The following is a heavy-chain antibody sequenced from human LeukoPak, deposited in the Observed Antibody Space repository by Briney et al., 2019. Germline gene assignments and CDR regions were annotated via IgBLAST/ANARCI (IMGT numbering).Heavy chain of an antibody. CDR1: GFKFDDYG. V-gene: IGHV3-9*01. CDR2: ISSNSVDI. Sequence: GGSLRLSCEASGFKFDDYGMHWARQAPGKGLEWVSGISSNSVDIVYADSVKGRFTISRDNAKNSLYLQMTSLRVEDTALYFCAKGPRIWGSYGDSWGQGTLVTVSS. J-gene: IGHJ4*02. D-gene: IGHD3-16*01. CDR3: AKGPRIWGSYGDS.